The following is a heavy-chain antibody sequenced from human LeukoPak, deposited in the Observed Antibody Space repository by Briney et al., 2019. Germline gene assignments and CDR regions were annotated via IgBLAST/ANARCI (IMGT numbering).Heavy chain of an antibody. Sequence: ASVKVSCKASGYTFTGYYMHWVRQAPGQGLEWMGWISAYNGNTNYAQKLQGRVTMTTDTSTSTAYMELRSLRSDDTAVYYCARMLRNWFDPWGQGTLVTVSS. CDR2: ISAYNGNT. V-gene: IGHV1-18*04. CDR1: GYTFTGYY. D-gene: IGHD3-10*02. J-gene: IGHJ5*02. CDR3: ARMLRNWFDP.